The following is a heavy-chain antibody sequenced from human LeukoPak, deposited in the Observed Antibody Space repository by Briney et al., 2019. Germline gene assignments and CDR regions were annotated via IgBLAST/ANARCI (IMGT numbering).Heavy chain of an antibody. V-gene: IGHV4-61*08. Sequence: SQTLSLTCTVSGGSVSSGDYYWSWIRQPPGKGLEWIGYIYYSGSTNYNPSLKSRVTISVDTSKNQFSLKLSSVTAADTAVYYCARGGIAVHWFDPWGQGTLVTVSS. D-gene: IGHD6-19*01. J-gene: IGHJ5*02. CDR3: ARGGIAVHWFDP. CDR2: IYYSGST. CDR1: GGSVSSGDYY.